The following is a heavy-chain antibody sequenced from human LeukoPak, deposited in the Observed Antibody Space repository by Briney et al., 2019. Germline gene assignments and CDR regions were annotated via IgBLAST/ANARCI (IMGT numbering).Heavy chain of an antibody. V-gene: IGHV4-38-2*02. CDR1: GYSISSGYY. Sequence: PSETLSLTCTVSGYSISSGYYWGRIRQPPGKGLEWIGSIYHSGSTYYNPSLKSRVTISVDTSKNQFSLKLSSVTAADTAVYYCARDRGEPIAVAGYNWFDPWGQGTLVTVSS. D-gene: IGHD6-19*01. CDR2: IYHSGST. CDR3: ARDRGEPIAVAGYNWFDP. J-gene: IGHJ5*02.